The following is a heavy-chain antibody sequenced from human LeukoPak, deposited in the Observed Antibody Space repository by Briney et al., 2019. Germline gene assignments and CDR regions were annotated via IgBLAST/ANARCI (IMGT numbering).Heavy chain of an antibody. D-gene: IGHD6-19*01. CDR1: GFIFSNYG. V-gene: IGHV3-33*01. CDR3: AREWGRIAVAGGPGY. CDR2: IWYDGQTK. J-gene: IGHJ4*02. Sequence: GGSLRLSCEASGFIFSNYGMHWVRQAPGKGLEWLALIWYDGQTKFYADSVKGRFTISRDNSGNTLFLHMTSLRVEDTAVYYCAREWGRIAVAGGPGYWGQGALVTVSS.